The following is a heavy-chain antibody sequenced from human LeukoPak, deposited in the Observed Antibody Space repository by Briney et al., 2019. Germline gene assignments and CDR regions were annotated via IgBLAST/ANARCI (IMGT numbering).Heavy chain of an antibody. CDR3: AKGDGINYYQWFDP. V-gene: IGHV3-23*01. CDR2: ISGGGDRT. CDR1: EFTFSSYA. D-gene: IGHD3-22*01. J-gene: IGHJ5*02. Sequence: GGSLRLSCAASEFTFSSYAMNWVRQAPGKGLEWVSGISGGGDRTYYADSVKGRFTISRDNSKSTLYLQMNSLRVEDTALYYCAKGDGINYYQWFDPWGQGTQVTVSS.